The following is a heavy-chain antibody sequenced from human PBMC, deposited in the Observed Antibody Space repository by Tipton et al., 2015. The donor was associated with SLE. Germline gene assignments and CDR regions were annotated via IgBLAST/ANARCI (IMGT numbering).Heavy chain of an antibody. D-gene: IGHD2-15*01. J-gene: IGHJ4*02. V-gene: IGHV3-21*01. Sequence: GSLRLSCAASGFTFSSYSMNWVRQAPGKGLEWVSSISSSSSYIYYADSVKGRFTISRDNAKNSLYLQMNSLRAEDTAVYYCAGYCSGGSCFFDYWGQGTLVTVSS. CDR1: GFTFSSYS. CDR2: ISSSSSYI. CDR3: AGYCSGGSCFFDY.